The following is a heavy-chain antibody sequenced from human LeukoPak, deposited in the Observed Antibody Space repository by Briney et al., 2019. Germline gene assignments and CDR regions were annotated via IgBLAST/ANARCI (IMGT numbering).Heavy chain of an antibody. CDR2: MNPNSGNT. Sequence: ASVKVSCKASGYTFTSYDINWVRQATGQGLEWMGWMNPNSGNTGYAQKFQGRATMTRNTSISTAYMELSSLRSEDTAVYYCARVARYSSSWYWFDPWGQGTLVTVSS. CDR3: ARVARYSSSWYWFDP. CDR1: GYTFTSYD. V-gene: IGHV1-8*01. J-gene: IGHJ5*02. D-gene: IGHD6-13*01.